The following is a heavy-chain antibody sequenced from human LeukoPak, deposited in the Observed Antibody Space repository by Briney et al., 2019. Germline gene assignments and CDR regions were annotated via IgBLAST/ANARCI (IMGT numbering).Heavy chain of an antibody. J-gene: IGHJ6*03. Sequence: SVTVSCKASGGTFSNYAISWVRQAPGQGLEWMGGIIPIFGTANYAQKFQGRVTITTDESTSTAYMELSSLRSEDTAVYYCARGYCSGGSCYGNYYYYYMDVWGKGTTVTVSS. CDR3: ARGYCSGGSCYGNYYYYYMDV. CDR2: IIPIFGTA. V-gene: IGHV1-69*05. D-gene: IGHD2-15*01. CDR1: GGTFSNYA.